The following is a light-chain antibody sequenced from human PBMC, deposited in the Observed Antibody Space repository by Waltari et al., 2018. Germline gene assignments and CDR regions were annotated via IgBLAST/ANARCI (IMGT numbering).Light chain of an antibody. CDR2: EVT. Sequence: QSTLTQPPSVSGSPGQSVTISCTASSSDVNFPNRVPWYHQPPGTAPNLSIYEVTKRPSGVPDRFSGSKSGNTAALTISGLQAEDEADYYCSSPTSTTNGLRVFGGGTKLSVL. CDR3: SSPTSTTNGLRV. V-gene: IGLV2-18*02. CDR1: SSDVNFPNR. J-gene: IGLJ2*01.